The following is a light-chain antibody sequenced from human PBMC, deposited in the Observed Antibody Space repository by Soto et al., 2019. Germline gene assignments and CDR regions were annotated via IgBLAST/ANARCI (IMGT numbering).Light chain of an antibody. J-gene: IGLJ2*01. Sequence: QSALTQPASVSGSPGQSITMSCSGTSSDVGSDNRVSWYQQHPGKAPKFIIYDVSNRPSGVSDRFSGSKSGNTASLTITGLQAEDEADYYCSSYTTSGTVVFGGGTKLTVL. CDR2: DVS. CDR1: SSDVGSDNR. V-gene: IGLV2-14*01. CDR3: SSYTTSGTVV.